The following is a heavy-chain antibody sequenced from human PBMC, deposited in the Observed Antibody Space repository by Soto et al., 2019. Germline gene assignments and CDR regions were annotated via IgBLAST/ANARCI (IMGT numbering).Heavy chain of an antibody. CDR1: GFTFSSYA. J-gene: IGHJ4*02. V-gene: IGHV3-30-3*01. CDR3: ARDSSD. CDR2: ISYDGSNK. Sequence: AGGSLRLSCAASGFTFSSYAMHRVRQAPGKGLEWVAVISYDGSNKYYADSVKGRFTISRDNSKNTLYLQMNSLRAEDTAVYYCARDSSDWGQGTLVTVSS.